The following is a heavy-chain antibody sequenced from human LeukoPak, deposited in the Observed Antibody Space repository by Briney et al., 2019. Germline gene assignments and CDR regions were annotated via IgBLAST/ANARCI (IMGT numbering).Heavy chain of an antibody. Sequence: GASVKVSCKASGYTFTNYGISWVRQAPGQGLEWMGWISAYTGNTNYAQKVQGRVTMPTDTSTSTAYMELRSLRSEDTAVYYCARGGYGDRIDYWGQGTLVSVSS. V-gene: IGHV1-18*01. CDR3: ARGGYGDRIDY. J-gene: IGHJ4*02. CDR2: ISAYTGNT. D-gene: IGHD4-17*01. CDR1: GYTFTNYG.